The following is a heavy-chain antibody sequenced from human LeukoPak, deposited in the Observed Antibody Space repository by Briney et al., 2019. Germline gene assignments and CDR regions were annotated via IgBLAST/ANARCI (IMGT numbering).Heavy chain of an antibody. CDR1: GGSISSYY. D-gene: IGHD4-17*01. Sequence: PETLSLTCTVSGGSISSYYWSWIRQPPGKGLEWIGYIYTSGSTNYNPSLKSRVTISVDTSKNQFSLKLSSVTAADTAVYYCARHRTTVTTNWFDPWGQGTLVTVSS. J-gene: IGHJ5*02. CDR3: ARHRTTVTTNWFDP. V-gene: IGHV4-4*09. CDR2: IYTSGST.